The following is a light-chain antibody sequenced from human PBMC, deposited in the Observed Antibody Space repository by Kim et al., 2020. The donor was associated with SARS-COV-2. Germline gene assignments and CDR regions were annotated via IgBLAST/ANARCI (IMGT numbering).Light chain of an antibody. CDR2: EVN. J-gene: IGLJ2*01. CDR3: SSYAGSNNLV. V-gene: IGLV2-8*01. CDR1: SSDVGGYNY. Sequence: GQSVTISCTGTSSDVGGYNYVSWYQQHPGKAPKLMIYEVNKRPSGVPDRFSGSKSANTASLTVSGLQAEDEADYYCSSYAGSNNLVFGGGTQLTVL.